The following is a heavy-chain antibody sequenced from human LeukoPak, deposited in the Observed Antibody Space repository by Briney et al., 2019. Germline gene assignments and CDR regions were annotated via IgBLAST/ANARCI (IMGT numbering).Heavy chain of an antibody. CDR3: ARAGFSTSRDF. V-gene: IGHV3-7*03. J-gene: IGHJ4*02. D-gene: IGHD2-2*01. Sequence: GGSLRLSCAASGFTFSSYWMRWVRQAPGKGLEWVANIKEGGSEGYYVDSLKGRFTISRDNAKNSLYLQMNSLRAEDTAVYYCARAGFSTSRDFWGQGTLVTVSS. CDR2: IKEGGSEG. CDR1: GFTFSSYW.